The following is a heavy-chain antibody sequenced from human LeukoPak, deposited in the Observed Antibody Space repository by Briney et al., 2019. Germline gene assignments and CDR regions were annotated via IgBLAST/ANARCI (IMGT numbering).Heavy chain of an antibody. CDR1: GFTFSSYS. Sequence: PGGSLRLSCAASGFTFSSYSMNWVRQAPGKGLEWVSSISSSSSYIYYADSVKGRFTISRDNAKNSLYLQMNSLRAEDTAVYYCARDEQDIVVVPAAARDYWGQGALVTVSS. D-gene: IGHD2-2*01. V-gene: IGHV3-21*01. J-gene: IGHJ4*02. CDR3: ARDEQDIVVVPAAARDY. CDR2: ISSSSSYI.